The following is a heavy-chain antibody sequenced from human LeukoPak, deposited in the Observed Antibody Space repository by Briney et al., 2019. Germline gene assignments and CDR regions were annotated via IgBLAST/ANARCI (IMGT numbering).Heavy chain of an antibody. CDR1: GGSISSYY. D-gene: IGHD1-26*01. V-gene: IGHV4-59*01. CDR2: IYYSGST. CDR3: ARESKEHPRYFDY. Sequence: PSETLCLTCTVSGGSISSYYWSWIRQPPGKGLEWIGYIYYSGSTNYNPSLKSRVTISVDTSKNQFSLKLSSVTAADTAVYYCARESKEHPRYFDYWGQGTLVTVSS. J-gene: IGHJ4*02.